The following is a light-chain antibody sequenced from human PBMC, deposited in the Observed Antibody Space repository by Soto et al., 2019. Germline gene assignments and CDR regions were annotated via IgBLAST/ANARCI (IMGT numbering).Light chain of an antibody. J-gene: IGKJ2*01. V-gene: IGKV3-11*01. Sequence: IVLTQSPATLSLSPGERCTLSCRASQSVSDYLAWYQQKPGQAPRLLIYDASNSATGIPDRFSGSGFGTDFTLTISSLEPEDVAVYYCEQRSIWPLYTFGQGTKVDIK. CDR1: QSVSDY. CDR2: DAS. CDR3: EQRSIWPLYT.